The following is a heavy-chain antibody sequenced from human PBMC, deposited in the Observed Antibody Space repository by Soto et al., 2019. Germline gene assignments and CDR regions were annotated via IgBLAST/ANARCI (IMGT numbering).Heavy chain of an antibody. CDR2: ISYSGST. D-gene: IGHD2-15*01. CDR1: GGSISSGGYY. Sequence: QVQLQESGPGLVKPSQTLSLTCTVSGGSISSGGYYWSWIRQHPGKGLEWIGYISYSGSTSYNPSLKSRVTISVDTYKNQFSLKLSSVTAADTAVYYCARDDVAARDAFDIWGQGTMVTVSS. V-gene: IGHV4-31*03. J-gene: IGHJ3*02. CDR3: ARDDVAARDAFDI.